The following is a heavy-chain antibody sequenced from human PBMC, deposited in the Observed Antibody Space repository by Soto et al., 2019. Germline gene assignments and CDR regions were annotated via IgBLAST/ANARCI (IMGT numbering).Heavy chain of an antibody. Sequence: QGQLQQWGAGLLKPSETLSLTCAVYGGSFSGYYWSWIRQPPGKGLEWIGEINHSGSTNYNPSLKSRVTISVDTSQTQCSLDRSSVTAADTAVYYCASDRSGGWYPVDAFDICGHGTMVTVSS. D-gene: IGHD6-19*01. CDR1: GGSFSGYY. CDR3: ASDRSGGWYPVDAFDI. CDR2: INHSGST. J-gene: IGHJ3*02. V-gene: IGHV4-34*01.